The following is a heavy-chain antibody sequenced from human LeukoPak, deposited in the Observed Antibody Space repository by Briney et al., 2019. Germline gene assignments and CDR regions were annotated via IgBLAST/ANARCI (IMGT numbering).Heavy chain of an antibody. Sequence: ASVKVSCKASGGTFSSFAISWVRQAPGQGLKWMGGIIPIFGTANYAQKFQGRVTITTDESTSTAYMELSSLRSEDTAVYYCAREIPYSGSYLGFDYWGQGTLVTVSS. V-gene: IGHV1-69*05. D-gene: IGHD1-26*01. CDR3: AREIPYSGSYLGFDY. CDR2: IIPIFGTA. J-gene: IGHJ4*02. CDR1: GGTFSSFA.